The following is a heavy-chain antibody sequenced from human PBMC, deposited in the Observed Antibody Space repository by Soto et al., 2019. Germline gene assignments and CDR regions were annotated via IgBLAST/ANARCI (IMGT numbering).Heavy chain of an antibody. J-gene: IGHJ4*02. CDR1: GFTFSSYA. Sequence: QVQLVESGGGVVQPGRSLRLSCAASGFTFSSYAMHWVRQAPGKGLEWVAVISYDGSNKYYADSVKGRFTISRENSKNTLYLQMNSLRAEDTAVYYCARAVSRRYYFDYWGQGTLVTVSS. D-gene: IGHD6-13*01. CDR2: ISYDGSNK. CDR3: ARAVSRRYYFDY. V-gene: IGHV3-30-3*01.